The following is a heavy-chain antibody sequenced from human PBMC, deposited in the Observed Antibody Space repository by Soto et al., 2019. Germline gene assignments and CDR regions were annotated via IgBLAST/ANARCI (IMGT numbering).Heavy chain of an antibody. D-gene: IGHD3-3*01. CDR2: IIPILGIA. CDR3: ARAGPYDFWSGSFNWFDP. V-gene: IGHV1-69*02. CDR1: GGTFSSYT. Sequence: GASVKVSCKASGGTFSSYTISWVRQAPGQGLEWMGRIIPILGIANYAQKFQGRVAITADKSTSTAYMELSSLRSEDTAVYYCARAGPYDFWSGSFNWFDPWGQGTLVTVSS. J-gene: IGHJ5*02.